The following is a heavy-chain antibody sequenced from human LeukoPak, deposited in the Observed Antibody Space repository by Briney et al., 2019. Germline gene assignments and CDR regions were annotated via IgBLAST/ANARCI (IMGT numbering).Heavy chain of an antibody. V-gene: IGHV3-23*01. CDR3: AKDSSAVGAPVPLLDF. Sequence: PGGSLRLSCAAAGFTFSNHAMSWVRQAPGKGLEWVAGISGSGGEVWYADSVKGRFTISRDNSKNTLALEMNSLRAEDTAVYYCAKDSSAVGAPVPLLDFWGQGILVTVSS. J-gene: IGHJ4*02. CDR1: GFTFSNHA. CDR2: ISGSGGEV. D-gene: IGHD6-19*01.